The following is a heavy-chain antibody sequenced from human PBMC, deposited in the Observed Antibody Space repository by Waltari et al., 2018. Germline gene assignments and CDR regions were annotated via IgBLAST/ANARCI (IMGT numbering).Heavy chain of an antibody. CDR1: GFTFTSHD. V-gene: IGHV3-30*01. CDR2: ISYDGSNK. CDR3: ARLTLTGY. D-gene: IGHD3-9*01. J-gene: IGHJ4*02. Sequence: QVQLVESGGGVVQPGRSLRPSCAAPGFTFTSHDMHWVRQAPGKGLEWVAVISYDGSNKYYADSVKGRFTISRDNSKNTLYLQMNSLRAEDTAVYYCARLTLTGYWGQGTLVTVSS.